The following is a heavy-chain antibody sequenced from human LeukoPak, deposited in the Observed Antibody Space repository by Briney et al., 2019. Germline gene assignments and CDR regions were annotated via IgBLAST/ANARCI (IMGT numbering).Heavy chain of an antibody. CDR2: IYYSGTT. CDR3: AKGAGGFSYYNWFDP. CDR1: GGSFSGYY. Sequence: SETLSLTCAVYGGSFSGYYWGWIRQPPGKGLEWIGSIYYSGTTHYNPSLESRVTISVDTSKNQFSLKLASVTAADTAVYYCAKGAGGFSYYNWFDPWGQGTLVTVSS. V-gene: IGHV4-34*01. D-gene: IGHD5-18*01. J-gene: IGHJ5*02.